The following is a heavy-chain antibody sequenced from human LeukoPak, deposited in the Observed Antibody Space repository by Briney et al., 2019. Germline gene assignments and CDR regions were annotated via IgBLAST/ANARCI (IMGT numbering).Heavy chain of an antibody. V-gene: IGHV4-59*08. CDR3: ALSNYYYDSSGYYYCYFDY. CDR1: GGSISSYY. J-gene: IGHJ4*03. Sequence: SETLSLTCTVSGGSISSYYWSWIRQPPGKGLEWIGYIYYSGSINYNPSLKSRVTISVDTSKNQFSLKLSSVTAADTAVYYCALSNYYYDSSGYYYCYFDYWGQGTLVTVSS. D-gene: IGHD3-22*01. CDR2: IYYSGSI.